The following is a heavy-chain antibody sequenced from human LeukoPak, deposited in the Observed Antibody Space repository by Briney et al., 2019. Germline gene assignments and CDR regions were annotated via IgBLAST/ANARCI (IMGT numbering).Heavy chain of an antibody. CDR1: GYTFTSYG. D-gene: IGHD3-22*01. CDR3: ARDYRPGSDSASTFDY. J-gene: IGHJ4*02. Sequence: ASVKVSCKASGYTFTSYGISWVRRAPGQGLEWMGWISAYNGNTNYAQKLHGRVTMTTDTSTSTAYMELRSLRSDDTAVYYCARDYRPGSDSASTFDYWGQGTLVTVSS. CDR2: ISAYNGNT. V-gene: IGHV1-18*01.